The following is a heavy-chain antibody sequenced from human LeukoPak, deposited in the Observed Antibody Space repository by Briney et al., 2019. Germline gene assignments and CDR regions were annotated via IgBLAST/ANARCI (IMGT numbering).Heavy chain of an antibody. CDR2: IKQDGSER. D-gene: IGHD2/OR15-2a*01. V-gene: IGHV3-7*01. Sequence: GGSLRLSCAASGFISSSYWMSWVRQAPGKGLERVANIKQDGSERYYGDSVKGRFTISRDNAKNTVYLQMNSLRAEDTAVYYCVSFYETYWGRGTLVTVSS. CDR3: VSFYETY. CDR1: GFISSSYW. J-gene: IGHJ4*02.